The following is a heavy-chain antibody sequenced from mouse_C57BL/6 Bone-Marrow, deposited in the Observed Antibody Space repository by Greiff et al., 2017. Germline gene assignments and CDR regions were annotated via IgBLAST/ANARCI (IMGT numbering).Heavy chain of an antibody. CDR2: ISDGGSYT. CDR3: ARVYYYAMDY. V-gene: IGHV5-4*01. J-gene: IGHJ4*01. Sequence: VESGGGLVKPGGSLKLSCAASGFTFRSYAMSWVRQTPEKRLEWVATISDGGSYTYYPDNVKGRFTISRDNAKNNLYLQMSHLKSEDTAMYYCARVYYYAMDYWGQGTSVTVSS. CDR1: GFTFRSYA.